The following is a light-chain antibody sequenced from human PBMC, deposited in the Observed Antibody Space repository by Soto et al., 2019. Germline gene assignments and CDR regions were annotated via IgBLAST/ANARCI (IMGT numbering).Light chain of an antibody. CDR2: EVS. CDR1: SSDVGGYNY. CDR3: SSYTSSSPLV. J-gene: IGLJ3*02. Sequence: QSALTQPASVSGSPGQSITISCTGTSSDVGGYNYVSWYQQHPGKAPKLMIYEVSNRPSGVSNRFSGSKSGNTASLTISGLQAEDEADYYCSSYTSSSPLVFVRGTNLTVL. V-gene: IGLV2-14*01.